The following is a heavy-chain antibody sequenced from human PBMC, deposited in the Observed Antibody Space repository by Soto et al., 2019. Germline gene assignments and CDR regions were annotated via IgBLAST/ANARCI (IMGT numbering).Heavy chain of an antibody. CDR3: ARDRGTGYDY. CDR1: GGTFSSYT. V-gene: IGHV1-69*04. D-gene: IGHD1-1*01. Sequence: ASVKVSCKASGGTFSSYTISWVRQAPGQGIEWMGRIIPILGIANYAQKFQGRVTITADKSTSTAYMELSSLRSEDTAVYYCARDRGTGYDYWGQGTLVTVSS. J-gene: IGHJ4*02. CDR2: IIPILGIA.